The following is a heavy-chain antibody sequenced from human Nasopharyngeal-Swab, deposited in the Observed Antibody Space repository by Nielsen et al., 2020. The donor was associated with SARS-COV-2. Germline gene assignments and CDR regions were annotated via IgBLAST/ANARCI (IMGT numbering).Heavy chain of an antibody. D-gene: IGHD4-11*01. CDR3: ARGAGMTTFDY. Sequence: ASVKVSCKASGYTFTSYGISWVRQAPGQGLEWMGWINPNSGGTNYAQKFQGRVTMTRDTSISTAYMELSRLRSDDTAVYYCARGAGMTTFDYWGQGTLVTVSS. V-gene: IGHV1-2*02. CDR1: GYTFTSYG. J-gene: IGHJ4*02. CDR2: INPNSGGT.